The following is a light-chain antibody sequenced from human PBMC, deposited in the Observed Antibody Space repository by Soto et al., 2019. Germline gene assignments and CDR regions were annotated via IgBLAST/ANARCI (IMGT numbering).Light chain of an antibody. CDR1: QRILREY. CDR3: QQYHESPRT. J-gene: IGKJ1*01. CDR2: GAF. V-gene: IGKV3-20*01. Sequence: ETVLTQSPGTLSLSPGERATLSCRASQRILREYLAWYQQKPGQAHRLLIYGAFNRAGGVPDRFSGSGYGTDFTLTISRLEPDDCAMYYCQQYHESPRTFGQGTKVEIK.